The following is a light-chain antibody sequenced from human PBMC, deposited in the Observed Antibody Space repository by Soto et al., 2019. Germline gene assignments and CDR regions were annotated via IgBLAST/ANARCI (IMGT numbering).Light chain of an antibody. CDR2: DAS. V-gene: IGKV1-33*01. CDR3: QQYDKLPLT. Sequence: DIQMTQSPSSLSAAVGDRVTITCQASRYITNSLHWFQQKPGKAPKLLIYDASILQAGVPSRFSGRGSGIDFTFSISSLQPEDIATYYCQQYDKLPLTFGGGTKVEIK. CDR1: RYITNS. J-gene: IGKJ4*01.